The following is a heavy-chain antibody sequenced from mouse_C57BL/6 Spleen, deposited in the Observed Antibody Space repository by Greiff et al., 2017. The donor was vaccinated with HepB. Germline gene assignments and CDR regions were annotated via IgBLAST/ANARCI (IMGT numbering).Heavy chain of an antibody. CDR3: ARGITTVVAKGYFDV. CDR1: GYSFTGYY. D-gene: IGHD1-1*01. J-gene: IGHJ1*03. V-gene: IGHV1-42*01. Sequence: VQLQQSGPELVKPGASVKISCKASGYSFTGYYMNWVKQSPEKSLEWIGEINPSTGGTTYNQKFKAKATLTVDKSSSTAYMQLKSLTSEDSAVYYWARGITTVVAKGYFDVWGTGTTVTVSS. CDR2: INPSTGGT.